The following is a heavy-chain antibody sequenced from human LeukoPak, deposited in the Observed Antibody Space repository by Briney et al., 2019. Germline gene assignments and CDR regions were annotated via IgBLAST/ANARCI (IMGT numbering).Heavy chain of an antibody. J-gene: IGHJ4*02. V-gene: IGHV3-30*02. Sequence: GGSLTLSCTASGSCFSSYGMHWVRQPQGPGMGWVAFIRNDGSDNYYADSVRGRFTTSRDNSKNSLHVQMNSLRVEDTGVYYCAKDLEAGTSGYSLDYWGQGTLVSVSS. D-gene: IGHD3-22*01. CDR2: IRNDGSDN. CDR3: AKDLEAGTSGYSLDY. CDR1: GSCFSSYG.